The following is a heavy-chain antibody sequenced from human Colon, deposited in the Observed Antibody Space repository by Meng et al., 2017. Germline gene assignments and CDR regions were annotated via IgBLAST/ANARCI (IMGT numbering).Heavy chain of an antibody. J-gene: IGHJ4*02. CDR2: LSYSGNT. V-gene: IGHV4-30-4*01. CDR3: AREWRHYYGAGSFDY. D-gene: IGHD3-10*01. Sequence: QVPLQESGPGLGKPSPTASPTCAVSGGFLNSDNYYWRWIRQSPGGGLEWIGLLSYSGNTFYNPSLRSRVAISADTSKSQFSLYLRSVTAADTAVYYCAREWRHYYGAGSFDYWGQGALVTVSS. CDR1: GGFLNSDNYY.